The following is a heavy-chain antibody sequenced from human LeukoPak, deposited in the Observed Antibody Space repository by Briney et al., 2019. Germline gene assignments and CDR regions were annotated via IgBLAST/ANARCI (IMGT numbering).Heavy chain of an antibody. V-gene: IGHV4-59*01. D-gene: IGHD2-2*02. CDR1: GGSISSYY. CDR2: IYYSGST. CDR3: ARTVSLYNWYFDL. J-gene: IGHJ2*01. Sequence: SETLSLTCTVSGGSISSYYWSWIRQPPGKGLEWIGYIYYSGSTNYNPSLKSRVTISVDTSKNQFSLKLSSVTAADTAVYYCARTVSLYNWYFDLWGQGTLVTVSS.